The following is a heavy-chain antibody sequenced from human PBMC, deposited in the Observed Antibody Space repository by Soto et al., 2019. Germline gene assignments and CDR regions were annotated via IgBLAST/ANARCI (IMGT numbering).Heavy chain of an antibody. CDR2: ISSSGSTI. V-gene: IGHV3-11*01. CDR3: ATVKYSGSLSYFGY. J-gene: IGHJ4*02. Sequence: GGSLRLSCAASGFTFSDYYMSWIRQAPGKGLEWVSYISSSGSTIYYAEFVKGRGTISRDNAKNSLYLEMNSLRAEDTAGDSGATVKYSGSLSYFGYWGRGYLVT. D-gene: IGHD1-26*01. CDR1: GFTFSDYY.